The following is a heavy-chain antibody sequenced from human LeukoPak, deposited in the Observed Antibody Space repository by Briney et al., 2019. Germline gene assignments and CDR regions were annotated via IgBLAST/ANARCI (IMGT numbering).Heavy chain of an antibody. Sequence: SETLSLTCAVYGGSFSGYYWTWIRQPPGKGLEWIGEISHSGSTNYNPSLKSRVTISVDTSKNQLSLKLNSVTAADTAVYYCARGGGSYYVDYWGQGTLVTVSS. CDR2: ISHSGST. D-gene: IGHD1-26*01. CDR3: ARGGGSYYVDY. J-gene: IGHJ4*02. V-gene: IGHV4-34*01. CDR1: GGSFSGYY.